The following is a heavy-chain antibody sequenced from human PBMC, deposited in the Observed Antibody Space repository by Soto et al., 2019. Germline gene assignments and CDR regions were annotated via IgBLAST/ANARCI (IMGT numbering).Heavy chain of an antibody. CDR1: GVSFSDYS. J-gene: IGHJ6*02. V-gene: IGHV3-21*01. CDR3: ARDSLRNYYYDGRDV. Sequence: PGGSLRLSCVVSGVSFSDYSMNWVRQTPGKGLEWVSSVSSSSSYIYYADSAKGRFTISRDNAKNSLYLQMNSLRAEDTAVYYCARDSLRNYYYDGRDVWGQGTTATVSS. CDR2: VSSSSSYI.